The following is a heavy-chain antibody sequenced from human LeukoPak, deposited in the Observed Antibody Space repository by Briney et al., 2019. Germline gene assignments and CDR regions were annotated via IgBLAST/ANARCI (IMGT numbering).Heavy chain of an antibody. Sequence: ASVKVSCKAPGYTFTSYAMHWVRQAPGQRLEWMGWINAGNGNTKYSQEFQGRVTITRDTSASTAYMELSSLRSEDMAVYYCARDVGYYGSWFDPWGQGTLVTVSS. D-gene: IGHD3-10*01. CDR3: ARDVGYYGSWFDP. V-gene: IGHV1-3*03. J-gene: IGHJ5*02. CDR1: GYTFTSYA. CDR2: INAGNGNT.